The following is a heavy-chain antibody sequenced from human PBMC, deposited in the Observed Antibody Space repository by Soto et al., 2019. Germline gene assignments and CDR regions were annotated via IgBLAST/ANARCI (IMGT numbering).Heavy chain of an antibody. D-gene: IGHD2-2*01. CDR3: ARISAPDIVVVPAALWFDP. V-gene: IGHV3-48*01. J-gene: IGHJ5*02. Sequence: GGSLRLSCAASGFTFSSYSMNWVRQAPGKGLEWVSYISSSSSTIYYADSVKGRFTISRDNAKNSLYLQMNSLRAEDTAVYYCARISAPDIVVVPAALWFDPWGQGTLVTVSS. CDR2: ISSSSSTI. CDR1: GFTFSSYS.